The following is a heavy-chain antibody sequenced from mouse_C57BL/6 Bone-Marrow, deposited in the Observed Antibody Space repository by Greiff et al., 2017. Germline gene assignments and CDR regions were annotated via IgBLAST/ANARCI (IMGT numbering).Heavy chain of an antibody. CDR1: GYAFSSYW. D-gene: IGHD1-1*01. V-gene: IGHV1-80*01. CDR3: ARGSPFITTVVAPFDY. CDR2: IYPGDGDT. Sequence: QVQLKESGAELVKPGASVKISCKASGYAFSSYWMNWVKQRPGKGLEWIGQIYPGDGDTNYNGKFKGKATLTADKSSSTAYMQLSSLTSEDSAVYFCARGSPFITTVVAPFDYWGQGTTLTVSS. J-gene: IGHJ2*01.